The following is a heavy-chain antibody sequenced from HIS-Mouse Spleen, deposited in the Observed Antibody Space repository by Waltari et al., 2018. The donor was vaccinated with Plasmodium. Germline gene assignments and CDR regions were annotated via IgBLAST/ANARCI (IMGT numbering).Heavy chain of an antibody. J-gene: IGHJ4*02. D-gene: IGHD6-13*01. CDR3: AITARRRGELAFDY. CDR2: IYYSGST. V-gene: IGHV4-39*01. CDR1: GGSISSSSYY. Sequence: QLQLQESGPGLVKPSETLSLTCTVSGGSISSSSYYWGWIRQPPGKGLEWIGSIYYSGSTYYNPPIKSRVTISVDTSKNQFSLKLSSVTAADTAVYYCAITARRRGELAFDYWGQGTLVTVSS.